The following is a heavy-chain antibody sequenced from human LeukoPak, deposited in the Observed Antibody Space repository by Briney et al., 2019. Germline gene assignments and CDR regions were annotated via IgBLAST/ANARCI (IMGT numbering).Heavy chain of an antibody. J-gene: IGHJ5*02. V-gene: IGHV4-59*01. D-gene: IGHD3-10*01. CDR2: IYYSGST. Sequence: SETLSLTCTVSGGSISSYYWSWIRQPPGKGLEWIGYIYYSGSTNYNPSLKSRVTISVDTSKNQFSLKLSSVTAADTAVYYCARDYYGSGSSGIDPWGQGTLVTVSS. CDR1: GGSISSYY. CDR3: ARDYYGSGSSGIDP.